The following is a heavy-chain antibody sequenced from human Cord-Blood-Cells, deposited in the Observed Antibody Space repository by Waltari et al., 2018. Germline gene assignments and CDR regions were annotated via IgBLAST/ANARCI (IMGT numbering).Heavy chain of an antibody. CDR3: ARGGSGSYWYFDL. Sequence: QVQLVESGGGVVQPGRSLKLSCAASGFTFSSYGMHWVRQAPGKGLEWVGVIWYDGSNRYYADSVKGRFTISRDNSKNTLYLQMNSLRAEDTAVYYCARGGSGSYWYFDLWGRGTLVTVSS. V-gene: IGHV3-33*01. J-gene: IGHJ2*01. CDR1: GFTFSSYG. CDR2: IWYDGSNR. D-gene: IGHD1-26*01.